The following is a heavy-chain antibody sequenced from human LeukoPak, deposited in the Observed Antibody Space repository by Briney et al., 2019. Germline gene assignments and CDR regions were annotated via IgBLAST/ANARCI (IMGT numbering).Heavy chain of an antibody. V-gene: IGHV3-23*01. J-gene: IGHJ4*02. CDR2: ISGSGGST. Sequence: GGSLRLSCAASGFTFSSYAMSWVRQAPGKGLEWVSAISGSGGSTYYADSVKGRFTISRDNSKNTLYLQMNSLRAEDTAVYYCTKGSCSSTSCPRGFDYWGQGTLVTVSS. CDR3: TKGSCSSTSCPRGFDY. D-gene: IGHD2-2*01. CDR1: GFTFSSYA.